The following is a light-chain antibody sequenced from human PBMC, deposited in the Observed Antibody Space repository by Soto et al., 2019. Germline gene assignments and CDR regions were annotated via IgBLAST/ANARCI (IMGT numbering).Light chain of an antibody. CDR3: QXYNSYSGM. CDR1: QTIGSW. V-gene: IGKV1-5*01. Sequence: DIHMTQSPSTLSASVGDIVTITCRASQTIGSWLAWYQQKPGRAPKILIFDDSSLESGVPSRLSGNGSGTELNLTISGLQPDDFASYYCQXYNSYSGMFGQGTKVDIK. CDR2: DDS. J-gene: IGKJ1*01.